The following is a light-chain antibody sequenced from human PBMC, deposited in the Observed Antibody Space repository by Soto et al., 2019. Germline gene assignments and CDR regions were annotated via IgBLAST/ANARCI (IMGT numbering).Light chain of an antibody. J-gene: IGKJ5*01. CDR2: DAS. CDR3: QQRVHWPPIT. CDR1: QSVSSY. V-gene: IGKV3-11*01. Sequence: EIVLTQSPATLSLSPGERATLSCRASQSVSSYLAWFQQKPGQAPRLLIYDASNRAPGIPARFSGSGSGTDFTLTINSLEPEDFAVYYCQQRVHWPPITFCQGTRLEIK.